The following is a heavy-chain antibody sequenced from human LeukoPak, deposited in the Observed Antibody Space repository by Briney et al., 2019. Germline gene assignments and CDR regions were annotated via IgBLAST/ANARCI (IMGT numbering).Heavy chain of an antibody. CDR1: GGSISSGGYS. CDR3: ARGLNYEGGNWFDP. V-gene: IGHV4-30-2*01. CDR2: IYHSGST. D-gene: IGHD3-3*01. J-gene: IGHJ5*02. Sequence: SQTLSLTCAVSGGSISSGGYSWSWIRQPPGKGLEWIGYIYHSGSTYYNPSLKSRVTISVDRSKNQFSLKLSSVTAADTAVYYCARGLNYEGGNWFDPWGQGTLVTVSS.